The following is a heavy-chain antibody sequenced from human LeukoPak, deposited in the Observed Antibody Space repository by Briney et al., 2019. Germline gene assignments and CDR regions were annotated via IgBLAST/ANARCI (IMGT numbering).Heavy chain of an antibody. Sequence: GGSLRLSCAASGFTFSSYTLNWVRQAPGKGLEWVSSISSSGSYIYYADSVKGRFTISRDNAKNSLYLQLNSLGAEDTAVYYCARDGSSADFDYWGQGTLVTVSS. CDR3: ARDGSSADFDY. CDR2: ISSSGSYI. D-gene: IGHD6-6*01. CDR1: GFTFSSYT. J-gene: IGHJ4*02. V-gene: IGHV3-21*01.